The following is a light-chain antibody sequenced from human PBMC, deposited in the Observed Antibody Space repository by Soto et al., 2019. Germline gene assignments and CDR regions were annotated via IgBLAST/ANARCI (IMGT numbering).Light chain of an antibody. CDR3: TSYTSSTTWV. CDR1: SSDVGGYNY. Sequence: QSALTQPASVSGSPGQAITISCTGTSSDVGGYNYVSWYQQHPGKAPKLVISQVSNRPSGVSNRFSGSKSGNTASLTISGLQAEDEADYYCTSYTSSTTWVFGGGTKVTVL. CDR2: QVS. V-gene: IGLV2-14*01. J-gene: IGLJ3*02.